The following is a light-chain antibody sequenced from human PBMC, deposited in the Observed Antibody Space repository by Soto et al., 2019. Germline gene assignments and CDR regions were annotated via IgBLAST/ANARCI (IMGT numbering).Light chain of an antibody. CDR3: CSYAGSYTYV. CDR1: SSDVGNYNY. V-gene: IGLV2-11*01. CDR2: DVT. Sequence: QSVLTQPRSVSGSPGQSVTISCTGTSSDVGNYNYVSWYQQYPGKVPKLMIYDVTRRPSGVPDRFSASKSGNTASLTISGLQAEDEADYYCCSYAGSYTYVFGSGNKLTVL. J-gene: IGLJ1*01.